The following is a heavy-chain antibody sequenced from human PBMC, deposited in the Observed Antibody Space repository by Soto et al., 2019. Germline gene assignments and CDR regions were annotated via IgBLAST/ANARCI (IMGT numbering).Heavy chain of an antibody. CDR2: LNPNGTFT. Sequence: EGQLVESGGGLVQPGVSLRLSCAGSGFTFSGYGMHWVRQAPGKGPVWVSRLNPNGTFTTNADSVKGRFTLSRDNAKNTVYLKMNGLRADAAAVYYCARGGTSPTYWGLFYNWGHGTLVTVAS. CDR3: ARGGTSPTYWGLFYN. V-gene: IGHV3-74*01. D-gene: IGHD7-27*01. CDR1: GFTFSGYG. J-gene: IGHJ1*01.